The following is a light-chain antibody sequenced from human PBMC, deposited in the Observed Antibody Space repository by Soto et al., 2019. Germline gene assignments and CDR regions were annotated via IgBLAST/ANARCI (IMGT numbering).Light chain of an antibody. J-gene: IGKJ1*01. Sequence: DIVMTQSPLSLPVTPGEPASISCRSSQSLLHSNGYNYLDWYLQKPGQSPQLLIYLGSNRASGVPDRFSGSGSGTDFTLKISRVEAEDVGVYYCMQALHTPRPWTFGQGTKVEIK. V-gene: IGKV2-28*01. CDR1: QSLLHSNGYNY. CDR3: MQALHTPRPWT. CDR2: LGS.